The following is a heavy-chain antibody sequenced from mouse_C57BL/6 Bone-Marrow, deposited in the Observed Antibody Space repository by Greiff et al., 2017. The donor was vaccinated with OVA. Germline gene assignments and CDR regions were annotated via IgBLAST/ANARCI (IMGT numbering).Heavy chain of an antibody. V-gene: IGHV1-64*01. CDR1: GYTFTSYW. Sequence: QVQLQQPGAELVKPGASVKLSCKASGYTFTSYWMHWVKQRPGQGLEWIGMIHPNSGSTNYNEKFKSKATLTVDKSSSTAYMQLSSLTSEDSAVYDGERDGRITTVGGEFDVWGKGTTVTVSS. D-gene: IGHD1-1*01. J-gene: IGHJ1*03. CDR3: ERDGRITTVGGEFDV. CDR2: IHPNSGST.